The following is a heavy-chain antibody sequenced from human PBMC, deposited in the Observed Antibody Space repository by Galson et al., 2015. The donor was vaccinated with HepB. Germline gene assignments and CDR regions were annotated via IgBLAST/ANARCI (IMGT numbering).Heavy chain of an antibody. J-gene: IGHJ4*02. CDR1: GFTFSNAW. CDR2: IKSKTDGGTT. Sequence: SLRLSCAASGFTFSNAWMSWVRQAPGKGLEWVGRIKSKTDGGTTDYAAPVKGRFTISRDDSKNTLYLQMNSLKTEDTAVYYCTTDPLVVRFLEKFDYWGQGTLVTVSS. V-gene: IGHV3-15*01. CDR3: TTDPLVVRFLEKFDY. D-gene: IGHD3-3*01.